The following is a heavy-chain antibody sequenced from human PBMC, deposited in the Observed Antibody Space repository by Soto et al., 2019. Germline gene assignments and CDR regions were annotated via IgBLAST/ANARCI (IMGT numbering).Heavy chain of an antibody. D-gene: IGHD1-1*01. CDR3: ASWHEREHAYDV. CDR1: GLTVSGKKY. CDR2: LYDVDGS. Sequence: GGSLRLSCAAFGLTVSGKKYVAWVRQAPGKGLEWVSALYDVDGSFYADSVKGRFTTSSDSSKTTVYLQMSGLRPDDTAVYYCASWHEREHAYDVWGQGTTVNVS. V-gene: IGHV3-53*01. J-gene: IGHJ3*01.